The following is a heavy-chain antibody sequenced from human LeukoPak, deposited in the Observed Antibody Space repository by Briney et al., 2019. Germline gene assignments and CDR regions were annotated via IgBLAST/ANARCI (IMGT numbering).Heavy chain of an antibody. CDR2: INSDGSST. V-gene: IGHV3-74*01. CDR3: ARDPFRQQLVRYYYYYYGMDV. J-gene: IGHJ6*02. D-gene: IGHD6-13*01. Sequence: GGSLRLSCAASGFTFSSYWMHWVRHAPGKGLVWVTRINSDGSSTSYADSVKGRFTISRDNAKNTLYLQMNSLRAEDTAVYYCARDPFRQQLVRYYYYYYGMDVWGQGTTVTVSS. CDR1: GFTFSSYW.